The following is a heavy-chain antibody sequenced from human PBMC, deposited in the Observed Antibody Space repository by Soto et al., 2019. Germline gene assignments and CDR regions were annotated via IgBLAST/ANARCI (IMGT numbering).Heavy chain of an antibody. CDR3: ARGRWGSQSRLQGVRYYYYGMDV. CDR2: ISYDGSNK. CDR1: GFTFSSYA. J-gene: IGHJ6*02. Sequence: GGFLRLSCAASGFTFSSYAMHWVRQAPGKGLEWVAVISYDGSNKYYADSVKGRFTISRDNSKNTLYLQMNSLRAEDTAVYYCARGRWGSQSRLQGVRYYYYGMDVWGQGTTVTVSS. V-gene: IGHV3-30-3*01. D-gene: IGHD4-4*01.